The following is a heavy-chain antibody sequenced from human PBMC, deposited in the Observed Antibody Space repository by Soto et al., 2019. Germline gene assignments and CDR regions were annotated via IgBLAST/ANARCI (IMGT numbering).Heavy chain of an antibody. CDR1: GGSISSGDYY. CDR3: ARGTPNYVGVGAFDI. Sequence: QVPLQESGPGLVKPSQTLSLTCTVSGGSISSGDYYWSWIRQPPGKGLEWIGYIYYSGSTYYNPSLKSRVTISVDTSKNQFSLKLSSVTAADTAVYYCARGTPNYVGVGAFDIWGQGTMVTVSS. CDR2: IYYSGST. D-gene: IGHD3-3*01. V-gene: IGHV4-30-4*01. J-gene: IGHJ3*02.